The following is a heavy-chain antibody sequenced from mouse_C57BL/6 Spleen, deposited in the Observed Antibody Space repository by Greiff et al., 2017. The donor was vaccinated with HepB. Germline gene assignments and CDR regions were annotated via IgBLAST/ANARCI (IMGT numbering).Heavy chain of an antibody. J-gene: IGHJ2*01. D-gene: IGHD2-3*01. CDR2: INPNNGGT. V-gene: IGHV1-26*01. CDR3: ARWGDGYPLGY. CDR1: GYTFTDYY. Sequence: EVQLQQSGPELVKPGASVKISCKASGYTFTDYYMNWVKQSHGKSLEWIGDINPNNGGTSYNQKFKGKATLTVDKSSSTAYMELRSLTSEDSAVYYCARWGDGYPLGYWGQGTTLTVSS.